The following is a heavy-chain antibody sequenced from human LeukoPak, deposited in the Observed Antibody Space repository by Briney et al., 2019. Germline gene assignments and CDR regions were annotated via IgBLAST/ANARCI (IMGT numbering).Heavy chain of an antibody. D-gene: IGHD6-6*01. Sequence: GGSLRLSCAASGFTVSNNYMRWVRQAPGKGLEWVSLIYSGGATFYADAVKGRFTISRDGSKNTMYLQMNSLRAEDTAVYYCARDPPAVAANTYGWGQGTLVTVSS. CDR2: IYSGGAT. J-gene: IGHJ4*02. CDR1: GFTVSNNY. V-gene: IGHV3-66*01. CDR3: ARDPPAVAANTYG.